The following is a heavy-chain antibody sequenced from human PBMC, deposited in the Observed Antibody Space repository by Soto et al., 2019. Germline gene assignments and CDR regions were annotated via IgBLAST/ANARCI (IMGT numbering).Heavy chain of an antibody. Sequence: QVQLVQSGAEVKKPGSSVKISCMASGGTFTNHGVSWVRQAPGQGLEWMGGIIPVLGSGNNAQKFRGRVTITADEVMRTVYMELSSLKSDDTAVYYCARERGYSGYDLKAFDNWGQGTKVTVSS. CDR1: GGTFTNHG. CDR2: IIPVLGSG. D-gene: IGHD5-12*01. J-gene: IGHJ3*02. CDR3: ARERGYSGYDLKAFDN. V-gene: IGHV1-69*01.